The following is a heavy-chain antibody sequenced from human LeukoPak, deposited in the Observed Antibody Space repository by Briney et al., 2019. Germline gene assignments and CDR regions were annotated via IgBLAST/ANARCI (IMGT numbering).Heavy chain of an antibody. CDR2: IIPIFGTA. V-gene: IGHV1-69*01. J-gene: IGHJ3*02. Sequence: ASVKVSCKASGGTFSSYAISWVRQAPGQGLEWMGGIIPIFGTANYAQKFQGRVTITADESTSTAYMELSSLRAEDTALYYCAKRGGSAWTSFAFDIWGQGTMVTVSS. CDR1: GGTFSSYA. CDR3: AKRGGSAWTSFAFDI. D-gene: IGHD6-19*01.